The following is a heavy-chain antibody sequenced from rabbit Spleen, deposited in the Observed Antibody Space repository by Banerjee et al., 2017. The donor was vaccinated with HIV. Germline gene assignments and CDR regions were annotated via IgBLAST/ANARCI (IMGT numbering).Heavy chain of an antibody. CDR3: ARDLVAGIGSNFNL. D-gene: IGHD4-2*01. Sequence: EQLEESGGGLVKPEGSLTLTCKASGVSFSDKYVMCWVRQAPGKGLEWIACINIVTGKTVYASWATGRFIMSRSSSTTVTLQRSSRTAADTATYFCARDLVAGIGSNFNLWGPGPLVSV. V-gene: IGHV1S45*01. CDR1: GVSFSDKYV. CDR2: INIVTGKT. J-gene: IGHJ4*01.